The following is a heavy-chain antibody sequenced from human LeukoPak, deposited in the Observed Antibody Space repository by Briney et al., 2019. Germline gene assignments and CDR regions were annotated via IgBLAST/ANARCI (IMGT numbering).Heavy chain of an antibody. J-gene: IGHJ4*02. V-gene: IGHV1-2*02. CDR3: ARASIEYYDSSGYYYFDY. D-gene: IGHD3-22*01. CDR2: INPNSGGT. Sequence: ASVKVSCKASGYTFTGYYMHWVRQAPGQGLEWMGWINPNSGGTNYAQKFQGRVTMTRDTSISTAYMELSRLRSDDTAVYYCARASIEYYDSSGYYYFDYWGQGTLVTVSS. CDR1: GYTFTGYY.